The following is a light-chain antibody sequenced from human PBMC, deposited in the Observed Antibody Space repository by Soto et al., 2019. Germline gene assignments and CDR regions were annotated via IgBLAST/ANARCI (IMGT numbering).Light chain of an antibody. V-gene: IGKV1-39*01. Sequence: DIQMTQSPYSLSASVRDSVTITCRASQNIRTYLNWYQQKPGRAPKLLIHSASALPSGVPSRFSGSGSGTEFTLTMSGLQPEDFATYYCQQGHSTPYTFGQGTKVEIK. CDR2: SAS. J-gene: IGKJ2*01. CDR3: QQGHSTPYT. CDR1: QNIRTY.